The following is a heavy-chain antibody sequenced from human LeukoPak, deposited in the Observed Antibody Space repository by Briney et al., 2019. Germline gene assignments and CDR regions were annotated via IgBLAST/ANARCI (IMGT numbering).Heavy chain of an antibody. CDR2: IYYTGST. D-gene: IGHD3-3*01. Sequence: SETLSLTCTVSGGSISSYCWSWIRQPPGKGLEWIGYIYYTGSTNYNPSLKSRVTISVDTSKNRFSLKLTSVTAADTAVYYCARVGITIFGVGPEYFQHWGRGTLVTVSS. CDR1: GGSISSYC. CDR3: ARVGITIFGVGPEYFQH. V-gene: IGHV4-59*01. J-gene: IGHJ1*01.